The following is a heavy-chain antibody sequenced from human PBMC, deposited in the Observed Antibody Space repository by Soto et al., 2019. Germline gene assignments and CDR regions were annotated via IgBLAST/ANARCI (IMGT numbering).Heavy chain of an antibody. Sequence: QVQLVQSGAEVKKPGSSVKVSCKASGGTFSSYAISWVRQAPGQGLEWMGGIIPIFGTANYAQKFQGRVTITADKSTSIAYMGLSSLGSEDTAVYYCARGLWFGESRGWFDPWGQGTLVTVSS. CDR1: GGTFSSYA. D-gene: IGHD3-10*01. CDR3: ARGLWFGESRGWFDP. V-gene: IGHV1-69*06. CDR2: IIPIFGTA. J-gene: IGHJ5*02.